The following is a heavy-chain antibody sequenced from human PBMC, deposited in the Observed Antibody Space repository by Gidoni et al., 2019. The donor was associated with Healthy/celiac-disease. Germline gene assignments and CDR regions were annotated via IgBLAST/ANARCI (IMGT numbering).Heavy chain of an antibody. CDR2: IQHSGST. D-gene: IGHD6-13*01. V-gene: IGHV4-34*01. CDR3: ARARTLAAAGLGY. CDR1: GGSFSGYY. Sequence: QVQLQQWGAGLLQPSETLSLTCAVYGGSFSGYYWSWIRQPPGKGLEWIGEIQHSGSTNYNPSLKSRVTISVDTSKNQFSLKLSSVTAADTAVYYCARARTLAAAGLGYWGQGTLVTVSS. J-gene: IGHJ4*02.